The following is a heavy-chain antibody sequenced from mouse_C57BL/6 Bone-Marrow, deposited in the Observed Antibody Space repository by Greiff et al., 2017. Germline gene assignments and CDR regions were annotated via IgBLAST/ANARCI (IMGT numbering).Heavy chain of an antibody. V-gene: IGHV5-4*01. D-gene: IGHD1-1*01. J-gene: IGHJ4*01. Sequence: EVQGVESGGGLVKPGGSLKLSCAASGFTFSSYAMSWVRQTPEKRLEWVATISDGGSYSYYPYNVKGRVTISRDNARNNLYLQMGHLKSEDTAMYYCARDHYCGSSPYAMDYWGQGTSVTVSA. CDR3: ARDHYCGSSPYAMDY. CDR2: ISDGGSYS. CDR1: GFTFSSYA.